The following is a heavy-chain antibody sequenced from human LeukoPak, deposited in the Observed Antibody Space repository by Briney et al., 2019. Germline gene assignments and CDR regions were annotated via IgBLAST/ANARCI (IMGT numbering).Heavy chain of an antibody. Sequence: SETLSLTCAVYGGSFSGYYWSWIRQPPGKGLEWMGEINHSGSTNSNPSLKSRVTISVDTSKNQSSQKLSSVTAADTAVYSCARGLYRLSWRTMVRGVNYYFDYWGQGTMVTVSS. D-gene: IGHD3-10*01. CDR1: GGSFSGYY. V-gene: IGHV4-34*01. J-gene: IGHJ4*02. CDR2: INHSGST. CDR3: ARGLYRLSWRTMVRGVNYYFDY.